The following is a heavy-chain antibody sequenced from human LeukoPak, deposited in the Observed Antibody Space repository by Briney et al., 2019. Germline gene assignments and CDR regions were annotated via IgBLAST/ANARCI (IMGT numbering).Heavy chain of an antibody. V-gene: IGHV3-7*03. CDR3: ARGGGLDV. Sequence: GGSLRLSCAASVFTFSSYWMNWARQARRKGLEWVASINHNGNVNYYVDSVKGRFTISRDNAKNSLYLQMSNLRAEDTAVYFCARGGGLDVWGQGAAVTVSS. CDR2: INHNGNVN. CDR1: VFTFSSYW. J-gene: IGHJ6*02. D-gene: IGHD3-16*01.